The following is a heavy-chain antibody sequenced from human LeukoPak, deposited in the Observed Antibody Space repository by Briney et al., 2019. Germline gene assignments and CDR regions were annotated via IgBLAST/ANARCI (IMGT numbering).Heavy chain of an antibody. D-gene: IGHD6-6*01. V-gene: IGHV3-21*01. Sequence: PGGSLRLSCAASGFTFSSYAMSWVRQAPGKGLEWDSSIDGTSTNIYYADSVKGRFTISRDNAENSVYLQMSSLRAEDTAVYYCARDDPSMIAALHYWGQGTLVTVSS. CDR2: IDGTSTNI. J-gene: IGHJ4*02. CDR1: GFTFSSYA. CDR3: ARDDPSMIAALHY.